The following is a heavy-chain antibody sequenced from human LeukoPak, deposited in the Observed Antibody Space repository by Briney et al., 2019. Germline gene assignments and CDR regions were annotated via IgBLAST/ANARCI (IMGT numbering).Heavy chain of an antibody. V-gene: IGHV1-24*01. J-gene: IGHJ4*02. CDR1: GYTLTELS. CDR3: ATLYNWNFRSFDY. D-gene: IGHD1-7*01. CDR2: FDPEDGET. Sequence: ASVKVSCKVSGYTLTELSMHWVRQAPGKGLEWMGGFDPEDGETIYAQKFQGRVTMTEDTSTDTAYMELSSLRSEDTAVYYCATLYNWNFRSFDYWGQETLVTVSS.